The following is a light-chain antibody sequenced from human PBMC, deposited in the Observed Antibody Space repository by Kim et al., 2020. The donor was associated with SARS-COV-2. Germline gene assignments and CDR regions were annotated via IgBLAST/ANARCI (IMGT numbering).Light chain of an antibody. J-gene: IGKJ5*01. V-gene: IGKV3-20*01. CDR3: QQYDSSQIT. CDR2: GAS. CDR1: QSLTSSF. Sequence: SPGERAALSCRASQSLTSSFLAWYQQKPGQAPRLLIYGASSRAPGIPGRFSGSESGTDFTLTISRLEPEDFAVYYCQQYDSSQITFGQGTRLEIK.